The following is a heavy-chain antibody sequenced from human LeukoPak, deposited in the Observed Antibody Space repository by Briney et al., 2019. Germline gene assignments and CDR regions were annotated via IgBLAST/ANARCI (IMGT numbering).Heavy chain of an antibody. Sequence: ASVTVSFKASGYTFTSYGISWVRQAPGQGLEWMGWISAYNGNTNYAQKLQGRVTMTTDTYTSTAYIELTSLRSDDTAVYYCARDLMAMVRGVTGAGYWGQGTLVTVSS. J-gene: IGHJ4*02. CDR3: ARDLMAMVRGVTGAGY. D-gene: IGHD3-10*01. CDR1: GYTFTSYG. CDR2: ISAYNGNT. V-gene: IGHV1-18*01.